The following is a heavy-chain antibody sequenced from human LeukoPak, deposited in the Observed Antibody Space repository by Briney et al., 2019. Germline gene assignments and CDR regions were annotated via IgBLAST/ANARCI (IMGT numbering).Heavy chain of an antibody. D-gene: IGHD5-18*01. CDR2: IYYSGST. J-gene: IGHJ4*02. CDR3: ARGNSYGNYFDY. V-gene: IGHV4-59*01. Sequence: KPSETLSLTCTVSAGSISNSYWTWIRQPPGKGLEWIGYIYYSGSTNYNPSLKSRVTISVATSKNQFSLKLTSVTSADTAVYYCARGNSYGNYFDYWGQGTLVTVSS. CDR1: AGSISNSY.